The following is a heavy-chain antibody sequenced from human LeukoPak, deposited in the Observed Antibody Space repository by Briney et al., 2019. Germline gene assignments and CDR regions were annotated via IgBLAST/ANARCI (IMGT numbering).Heavy chain of an antibody. Sequence: PSETLSLTCTVSGGSISSGGYYWSWIRQHPGKGLEWIGYIYYSGSTYYNPSLKSRVTISVDTSKNQFSLKLSSVTAADTAVYYCARPHYYDSSGYSSPNWYFDLWGRGTLVTVSS. V-gene: IGHV4-31*03. CDR3: ARPHYYDSSGYSSPNWYFDL. CDR2: IYYSGST. J-gene: IGHJ2*01. D-gene: IGHD3-22*01. CDR1: GGSISSGGYY.